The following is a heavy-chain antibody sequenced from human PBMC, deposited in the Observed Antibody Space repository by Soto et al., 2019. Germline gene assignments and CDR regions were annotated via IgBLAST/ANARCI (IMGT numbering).Heavy chain of an antibody. CDR1: GGTFSSYA. J-gene: IGHJ6*02. D-gene: IGHD5-18*01. CDR3: ARERGYSYGXPASSYYYYYGMDV. V-gene: IGHV1-69*13. CDR2: IIPIFGTA. Sequence: GASVKVSCKASGGTFSSYAISWVRQAPGQGLEWMGGIIPIFGTANYAQKFQGRVTITADESTSTAYMELSSLRSEDTAVYYCARERGYSYGXPASSYYYYYGMDVWGQGTTVTVSS.